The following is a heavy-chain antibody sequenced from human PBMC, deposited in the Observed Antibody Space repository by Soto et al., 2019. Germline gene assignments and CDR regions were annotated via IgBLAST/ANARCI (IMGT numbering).Heavy chain of an antibody. CDR2: ISSSSSYI. J-gene: IGHJ5*02. CDR1: GFTFSSYS. CDR3: ARDSAVTRGPWFDP. V-gene: IGHV3-21*01. Sequence: GGSLRLSCAASGFTFSSYSMNWVRQAPGKGLEWVSSISSSSSYIYYADSVKGRFTISRDNAKNSLYLQMNSLRAEDTAVYYCARDSAVTRGPWFDPWGQGTLVTVSS. D-gene: IGHD4-4*01.